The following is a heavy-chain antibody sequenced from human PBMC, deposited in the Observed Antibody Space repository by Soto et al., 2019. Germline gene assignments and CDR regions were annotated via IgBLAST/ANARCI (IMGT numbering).Heavy chain of an antibody. CDR3: ARVVPLNWGPRYYYGMDV. J-gene: IGHJ6*02. CDR2: ISSSGSTI. V-gene: IGHV3-48*03. Sequence: GGSLRLSCAASGFTFSSYEMNWVRQAPGKGLEWVSYISSSGSTIYYADSVKGRFTISRDNAKNSLYLQMNSLRAEDTAVYYCARVVPLNWGPRYYYGMDVWGQGTTVTVSS. CDR1: GFTFSSYE. D-gene: IGHD7-27*01.